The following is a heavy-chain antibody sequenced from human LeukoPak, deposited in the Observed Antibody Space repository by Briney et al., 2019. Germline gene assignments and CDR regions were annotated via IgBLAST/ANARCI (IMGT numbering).Heavy chain of an antibody. J-gene: IGHJ5*01. D-gene: IGHD6-19*01. CDR2: IYSGGNT. V-gene: IGHV3-53*01. Sequence: GGSLRLSCAAARFSVSSNYMSWVRQAPGKGLEWVSVIYSGGNTYYADSVKGRFTIPRDNSRNTLYLQMNSLRAEDTAVYYCARASSGWYLGDSWGQGTLVTVSS. CDR1: RFSVSSNY. CDR3: ARASSGWYLGDS.